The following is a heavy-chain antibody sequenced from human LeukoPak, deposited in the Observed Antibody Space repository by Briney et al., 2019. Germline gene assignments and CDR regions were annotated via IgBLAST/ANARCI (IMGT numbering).Heavy chain of an antibody. J-gene: IGHJ4*02. Sequence: GGSLRLSCAASGFTFYDYGLSWVRQVPGKGLGWVSGLNWNGASTGYADSVKGRFTISRDNAKNSLYLQMNSLRAEDTAVYYCARGRLEWLYLDYWGQGTLVTVSS. CDR3: ARGRLEWLYLDY. CDR1: GFTFYDYG. D-gene: IGHD3-3*01. V-gene: IGHV3-20*04. CDR2: LNWNGAST.